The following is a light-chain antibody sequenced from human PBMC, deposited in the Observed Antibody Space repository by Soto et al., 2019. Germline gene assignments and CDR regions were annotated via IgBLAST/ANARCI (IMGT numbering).Light chain of an antibody. CDR3: QQYNSYSPST. V-gene: IGKV1-5*01. CDR1: QSISRW. Sequence: DIHMTQFPSTLSASVGDRVTITCRASQSISRWLAGYQQKPGKAPKLLIYGASNLESGVPSRFSGSGSGTEFTLTISSLQPDDFATYYCQQYNSYSPSTFGQGTKLEIK. J-gene: IGKJ2*01. CDR2: GAS.